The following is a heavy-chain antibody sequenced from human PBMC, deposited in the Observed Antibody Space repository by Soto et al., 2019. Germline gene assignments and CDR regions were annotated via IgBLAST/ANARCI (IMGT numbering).Heavy chain of an antibody. Sequence: PGGSLRLSCAASGFTFSYYYMSWIRQSPGKGLEWVSYISSSGSTIYYADSVKGRFTISRDNAKNSLYLQMNSLRAEDTAVYYCARGDFRGGGNSSGYYYYYGMDVWGQGTTVTVSS. D-gene: IGHD3-22*01. J-gene: IGHJ6*02. CDR3: ARGDFRGGGNSSGYYYYYGMDV. CDR2: ISSSGSTI. CDR1: GFTFSYYY. V-gene: IGHV3-11*01.